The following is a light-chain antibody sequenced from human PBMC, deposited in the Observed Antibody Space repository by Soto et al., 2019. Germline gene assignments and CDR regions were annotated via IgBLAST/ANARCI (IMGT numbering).Light chain of an antibody. CDR3: QQYDTLYLT. V-gene: IGKV1-5*03. CDR1: QSFTTW. Sequence: DIQMTQSPSTLSASVGDRVTITCRASQSFTTWLAWYQQKPGKAPKLLIYKASTLESGVPSRFSGSGSGTEFTLTISSLQPDDFATYYCQQYDTLYLTFGGGTRVE. CDR2: KAS. J-gene: IGKJ4*01.